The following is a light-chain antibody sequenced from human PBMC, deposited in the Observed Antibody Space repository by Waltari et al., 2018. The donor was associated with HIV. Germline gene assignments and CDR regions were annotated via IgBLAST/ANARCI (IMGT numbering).Light chain of an antibody. CDR1: QSVSSD. V-gene: IGKV3-15*01. J-gene: IGKJ1*01. Sequence: EILLTQSPATLSVPPGERVTLACRASQSVSSDLAWYRQKPGQAPRLLIYNASTRATGLPARFSGSVSGTEFTLTISSLQSEDFALYYCQQYNNWPPWTFGQGTKVEIK. CDR2: NAS. CDR3: QQYNNWPPWT.